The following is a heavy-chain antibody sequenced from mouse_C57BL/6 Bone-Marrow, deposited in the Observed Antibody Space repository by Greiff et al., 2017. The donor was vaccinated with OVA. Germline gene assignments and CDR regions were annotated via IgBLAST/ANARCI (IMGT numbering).Heavy chain of an antibody. CDR2: IRNKANGYTT. V-gene: IGHV7-3*01. CDR3: ARCLRYFDV. Sequence: EVKLQESGGGLVQPGGSLSLSCAASGFTFTDYYMSWVRQPPGKALEWLGFIRNKANGYTTEYSASVKGRFTISRDNSQSILYLQMNALRAEDSATYYCARCLRYFDVWGTGTTVTVSS. J-gene: IGHJ1*03. D-gene: IGHD6-2*01. CDR1: GFTFTDYY.